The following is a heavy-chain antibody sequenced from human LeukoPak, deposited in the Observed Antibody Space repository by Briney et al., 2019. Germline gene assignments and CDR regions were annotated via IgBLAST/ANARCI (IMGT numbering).Heavy chain of an antibody. CDR3: ARMGRDGYNYYFDY. J-gene: IGHJ4*02. CDR2: ISSSGSTI. Sequence: PGGSLRLSCALSGFTLCSYEMNWVRQSPGKGVEGVSYISSSGSTIYYADSVKGRFTISRDNAKNSLYLQMNSLRAEDTAVYYCARMGRDGYNYYFDYWGQGTLVTVSS. V-gene: IGHV3-48*03. CDR1: GFTLCSYE. D-gene: IGHD5-24*01.